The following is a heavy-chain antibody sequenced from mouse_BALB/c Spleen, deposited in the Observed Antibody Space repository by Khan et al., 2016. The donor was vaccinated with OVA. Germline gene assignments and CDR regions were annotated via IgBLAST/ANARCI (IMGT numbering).Heavy chain of an antibody. CDR3: AKIYGGDFDY. J-gene: IGHJ2*01. V-gene: IGHV3-2*02. D-gene: IGHD1-1*01. CDR1: GYSITSDYA. Sequence: EVQLQESGPGLVKPSQSLSLTCTVTGYSITSDYAWNWIRQFPENKLEWMGYITNSGNTKYNPSLKSRISITRDTSKNQFFMQLNFVTIEDTATDYGAKIYGGDFDYWGQGTTLTVSS. CDR2: ITNSGNT.